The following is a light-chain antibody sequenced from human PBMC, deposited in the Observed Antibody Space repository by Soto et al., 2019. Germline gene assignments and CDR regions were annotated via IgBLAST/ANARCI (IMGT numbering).Light chain of an antibody. CDR1: QSVSSY. J-gene: IGKJ1*01. Sequence: EIVLTQSPATLSLSPGERPTLSCRASQSVSSYLAWYQQKPGQAPRLLIYDASNRATGIPARFSGSGSGTDFTPTISSLEPEDFAVYYCQQRSNWPSWTFGQGTKVDIK. CDR3: QQRSNWPSWT. V-gene: IGKV3-11*01. CDR2: DAS.